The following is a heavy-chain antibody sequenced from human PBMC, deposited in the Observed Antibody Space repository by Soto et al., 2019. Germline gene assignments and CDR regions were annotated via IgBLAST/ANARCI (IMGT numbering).Heavy chain of an antibody. V-gene: IGHV4-31*03. J-gene: IGHJ3*02. CDR3: ARGGVYDFWSGYYWVHYAXDI. D-gene: IGHD3-3*01. CDR2: IYYSGST. Sequence: SETLSLTCTVSGGSISSGGYYWSWIRQHPGKGLEWFGYIYYSGSTYYNPSLKSRVTISVDTSKNQFSLKLSSVTAADTAVYYCARGGVYDFWSGYYWVHYAXDIWGQGTMVTVSS. CDR1: GGSISSGGYY.